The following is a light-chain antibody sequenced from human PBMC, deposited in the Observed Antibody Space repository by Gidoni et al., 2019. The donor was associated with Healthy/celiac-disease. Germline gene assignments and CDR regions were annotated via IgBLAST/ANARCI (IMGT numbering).Light chain of an antibody. J-gene: IGKJ4*01. CDR1: QSISSY. Sequence: DIQMTQSPSSLSASVGDRVTITSRASQSISSYLNWYQQKPGKAPKLLIYAASSLQSGVPSRFSGSGPGTDFTLTISSLQPEDFATYYCQQSYSTPRTFGGGTKVEIK. CDR3: QQSYSTPRT. CDR2: AAS. V-gene: IGKV1-39*01.